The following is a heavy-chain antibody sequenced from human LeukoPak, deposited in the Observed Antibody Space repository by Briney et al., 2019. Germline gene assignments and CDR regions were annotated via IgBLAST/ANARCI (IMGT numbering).Heavy chain of an antibody. V-gene: IGHV4-39*02. Sequence: SETLSLTCTVSGGSISSSSYYWGWIRQPPGKGLEWIGSIYYSGSTYYNPSLKSRVTISVDTSKNQFSLKLSSVTAADTAVYYCARDSSGWYHWFDPWGQGTLVTVSS. CDR1: GGSISSSSYY. CDR3: ARDSSGWYHWFDP. D-gene: IGHD6-19*01. J-gene: IGHJ5*02. CDR2: IYYSGST.